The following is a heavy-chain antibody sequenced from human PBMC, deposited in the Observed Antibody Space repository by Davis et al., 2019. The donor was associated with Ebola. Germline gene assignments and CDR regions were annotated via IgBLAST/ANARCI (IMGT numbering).Heavy chain of an antibody. CDR3: ARDKYGDYEDY. CDR2: INVANGNT. J-gene: IGHJ4*02. CDR1: GYTFTTYP. D-gene: IGHD4-17*01. V-gene: IGHV1-3*01. Sequence: ASVKVSCKASGYTFTTYPIHWVRQAPGQRLEWMGWINVANGNTKYSQKFQGRVTITRDTSASTAYMELSSLRSEDTAVYYCARDKYGDYEDYWGQGTLVTVSS.